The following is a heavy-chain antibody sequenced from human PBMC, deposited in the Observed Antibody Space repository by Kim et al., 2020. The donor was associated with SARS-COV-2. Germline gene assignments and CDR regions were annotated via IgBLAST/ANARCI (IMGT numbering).Heavy chain of an antibody. Sequence: GGSLRLSCAASGFTFSSYSMNWVRQAPGKGLEWVSSISSSSSYIYYADSVKGRFTISRDNAKNSLYLQMNSLRAEDTAVYYCARDPPYYYGSGRSARVDYWGQGTLVTVSS. CDR3: ARDPPYYYGSGRSARVDY. D-gene: IGHD3-10*01. CDR2: ISSSSSYI. CDR1: GFTFSSYS. V-gene: IGHV3-21*01. J-gene: IGHJ4*02.